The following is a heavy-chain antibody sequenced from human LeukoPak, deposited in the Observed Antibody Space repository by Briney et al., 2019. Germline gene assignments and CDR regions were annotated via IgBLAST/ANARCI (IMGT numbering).Heavy chain of an antibody. J-gene: IGHJ4*02. Sequence: GGSLRLSCAASGFTFSSYAMSWVRQAPGKGLEWVSAISGSGGNTYYADSVKGRFTISRDNSKNTLYLQMNSLRAEDTAVYYCAKLGQMTTVTTSENYWGQGTLVTVSS. V-gene: IGHV3-23*01. D-gene: IGHD4-17*01. CDR3: AKLGQMTTVTTSENY. CDR2: ISGSGGNT. CDR1: GFTFSSYA.